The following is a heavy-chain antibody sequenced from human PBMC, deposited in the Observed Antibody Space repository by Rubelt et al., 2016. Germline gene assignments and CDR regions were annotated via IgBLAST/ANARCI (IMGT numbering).Heavy chain of an antibody. CDR1: GFTFSNAW. CDR3: TTDPIAVAGTDWIDY. J-gene: IGHJ4*02. CDR2: IKSKTDGGTT. D-gene: IGHD6-19*01. Sequence: EVQLVESGGGLVKPGGSLRLSCAASGFTFSNAWMSWVRQAPGKGLEWVGRIKSKTDGGTTDYAAPVKGRFTISRDDSKNTLYLQMNSLKTEDTAVYYCTTDPIAVAGTDWIDYWGQGTLVTASS. V-gene: IGHV3-15*01.